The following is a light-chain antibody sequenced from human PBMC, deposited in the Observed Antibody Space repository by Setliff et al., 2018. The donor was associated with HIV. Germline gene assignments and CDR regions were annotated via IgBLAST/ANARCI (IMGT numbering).Light chain of an antibody. CDR3: CSYAGSSTYV. V-gene: IGLV2-23*02. CDR1: SSDVGSYNL. CDR2: EVS. J-gene: IGLJ1*01. Sequence: QSVLTQPASVSVSPGQSITLSCTGTSSDVGSYNLVSWYQPHPGKAPKLMIYEVSKRPSGVSNRFSGSKSGNTASLTISGLQAEDEADYYCCSYAGSSTYVFGTGTKVTVL.